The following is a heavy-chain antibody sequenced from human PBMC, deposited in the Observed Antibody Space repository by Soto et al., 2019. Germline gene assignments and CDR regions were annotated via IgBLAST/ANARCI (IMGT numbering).Heavy chain of an antibody. CDR3: ARDFGTELSVPGEVFDY. D-gene: IGHD3-16*01. V-gene: IGHV1-18*01. Sequence: ASVNVSCKASGYTFNSYGISWLRQAPGQGLEWVGWVSPYNDNIKYAQKFQGRVTMTTDPYTKTAYMELRNLRSDDTAIYYCARDFGTELSVPGEVFDYCGQGPLVTVSS. CDR1: GYTFNSYG. J-gene: IGHJ4*02. CDR2: VSPYNDNI.